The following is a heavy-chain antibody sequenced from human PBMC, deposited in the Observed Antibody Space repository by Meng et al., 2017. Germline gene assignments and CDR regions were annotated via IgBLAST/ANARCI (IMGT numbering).Heavy chain of an antibody. CDR1: GGSISSYY. J-gene: IGHJ3*02. CDR2: IYTSGST. CDR3: ASGYSGYDIVAFDI. V-gene: IGHV4-4*07. Sequence: SETLSLTCTVSGGSISSYYWSWIRQPAGKGLEWIGRIYTSGSTNYNPSLKSRVTMSVDTSKNQFSLKLSSVTAAATAVYYCASGYSGYDIVAFDIWGQGTMVTVSS. D-gene: IGHD5-12*01.